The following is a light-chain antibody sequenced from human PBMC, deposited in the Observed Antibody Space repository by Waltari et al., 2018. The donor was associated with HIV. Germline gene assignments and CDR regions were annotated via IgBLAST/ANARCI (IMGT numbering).Light chain of an antibody. V-gene: IGLV1-47*01. Sequence: QSVLTQPRSASATPGQTVTISCSGSSSNIGTNSVFWYQQLPGTAPKLLIFRDKERPSGVPDRFSDSRSGTATSLVISGLRSEDEAEYYCAAWDDSLDGFYVFGSGTRVTVL. CDR3: AAWDDSLDGFYV. CDR1: SSNIGTNS. CDR2: RDK. J-gene: IGLJ1*01.